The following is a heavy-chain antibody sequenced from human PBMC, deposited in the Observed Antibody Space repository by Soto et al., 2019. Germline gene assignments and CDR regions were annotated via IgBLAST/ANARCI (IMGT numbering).Heavy chain of an antibody. CDR1: GGSFSGYY. CDR3: ARVSKDFWSGYRGYYGMDV. Sequence: SETLSLTCAVYGGSFSGYYWSWIRQPPGKGLEWIGEINHSGSTNYNPSLKSRVTISVDTSKSQFSLKLSSVTAADTAVYYCARVSKDFWSGYRGYYGMDVWGQGXTVTVSS. J-gene: IGHJ6*02. CDR2: INHSGST. V-gene: IGHV4-34*01. D-gene: IGHD3-3*01.